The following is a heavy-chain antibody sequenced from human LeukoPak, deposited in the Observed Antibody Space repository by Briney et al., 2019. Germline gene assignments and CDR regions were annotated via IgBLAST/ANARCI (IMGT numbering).Heavy chain of an antibody. Sequence: ASVRVSCKASGYTFTNYDINWVRQATGQGLEWMGWMNPNSGNTGYAQKFQGRVTMTRDTSISTAYMELSSLRSDDTAVYYCARGPFGKDPWGQGTLVTVSS. CDR2: MNPNSGNT. CDR1: GYTFTNYD. V-gene: IGHV1-8*01. CDR3: ARGPFGKDP. J-gene: IGHJ5*02. D-gene: IGHD2-15*01.